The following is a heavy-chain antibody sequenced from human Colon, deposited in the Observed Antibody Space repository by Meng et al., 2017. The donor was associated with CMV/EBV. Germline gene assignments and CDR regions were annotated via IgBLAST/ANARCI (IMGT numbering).Heavy chain of an antibody. CDR1: GDFSSRSNYY. Sequence: GSLRLSCTVFGDFSSRSNYYWGWIRQSPGKGLEWIGTIHYSGTTYYNPSLKSRLTISVDTSKNQFSLKLSSVTAADTAVYYCARIVLSGKGSFDIWGQGTLVTVSS. CDR3: ARIVLSGKGSFDI. V-gene: IGHV4-39*07. J-gene: IGHJ4*02. D-gene: IGHD2/OR15-2a*01. CDR2: IHYSGTT.